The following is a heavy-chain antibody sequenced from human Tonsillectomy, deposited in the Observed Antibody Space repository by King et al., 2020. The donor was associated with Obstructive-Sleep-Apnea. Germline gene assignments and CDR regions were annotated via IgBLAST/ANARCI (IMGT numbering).Heavy chain of an antibody. CDR3: AREYYDILTGYSGGMDV. CDR2: LYIGGSA. Sequence: EVQLVESGGGLVQPGGYLILSGAASGFTVSGNYMSLVRQASGNGLDMVAVLYIGGSAYYAGSVKGRFTISRHNSKNTLYLQMNSLRAEDTAVYYCAREYYDILTGYSGGMDVWGQGTTVTVSS. V-gene: IGHV3-53*04. D-gene: IGHD3-9*01. CDR1: GFTVSGNY. J-gene: IGHJ6*02.